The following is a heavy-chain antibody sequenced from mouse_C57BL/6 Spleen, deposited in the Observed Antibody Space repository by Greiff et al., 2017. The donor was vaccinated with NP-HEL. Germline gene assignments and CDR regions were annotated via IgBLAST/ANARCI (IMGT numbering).Heavy chain of an antibody. V-gene: IGHV1-80*01. D-gene: IGHD4-1*01. Sequence: LQQSGASVKISCKASGYAFSSYWMNWVKQRPGKGLEWIGQIYPGDGDTNYNGKFKGKATLTADKSSSTAYMQLSSLTSEDSAVYFCARGGLTGTVAYWGQGTLVTVSA. CDR1: GYAFSSYW. J-gene: IGHJ3*01. CDR2: IYPGDGDT. CDR3: ARGGLTGTVAY.